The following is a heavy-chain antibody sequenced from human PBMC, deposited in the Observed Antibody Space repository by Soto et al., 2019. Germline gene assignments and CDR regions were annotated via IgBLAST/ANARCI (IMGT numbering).Heavy chain of an antibody. V-gene: IGHV1-69*09. J-gene: IGHJ4*02. CDR3: AAPACAATWCSPSHNLDH. D-gene: IGHD2-8*02. Sequence: QVQLVQSGAEVKKPESSVKVSCKTSGGTFARHVISWVRQAPGQGPEWMGKINPLSGIPNYAQKFQDRVTFTADTDWSTAYMELSSLRSDGTAVYYCAAPACAATWCSPSHNLDHWGQGTLVTVSS. CDR1: GGTFARHV. CDR2: INPLSGIP.